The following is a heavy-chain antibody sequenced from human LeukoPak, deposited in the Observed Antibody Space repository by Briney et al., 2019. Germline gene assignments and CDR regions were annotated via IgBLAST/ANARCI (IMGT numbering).Heavy chain of an antibody. V-gene: IGHV3-23*01. Sequence: PGGSLRLSCAASGFXFSSYAMSWVRQAPGKGLEWVSAISGSGGSTYYADSVKGRFTISRDNSKNTLYLQMNSLRAEDTAVYYCAKVSRYYDSSGPVDYWGQGTLVTVSS. CDR3: AKVSRYYDSSGPVDY. J-gene: IGHJ4*02. CDR2: ISGSGGST. D-gene: IGHD3-22*01. CDR1: GFXFSSYA.